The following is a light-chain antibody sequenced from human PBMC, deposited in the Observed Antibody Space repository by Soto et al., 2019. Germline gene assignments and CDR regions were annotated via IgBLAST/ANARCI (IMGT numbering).Light chain of an antibody. J-gene: IGKJ5*01. V-gene: IGKV1-39*01. CDR3: QQCGSCART. Sequence: DIQLTQSPSSLSASVGDGVTITCLSSQNINAYVNWYQQNSGKAPELLIYAASNLQSGVPPRFSGSGSGTEFTLTISRLEAEDCAVYDCQQCGSCARTFGEGTRLEIK. CDR1: QNINAY. CDR2: AAS.